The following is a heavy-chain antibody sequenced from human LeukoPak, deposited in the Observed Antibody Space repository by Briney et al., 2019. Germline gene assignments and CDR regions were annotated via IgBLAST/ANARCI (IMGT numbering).Heavy chain of an antibody. Sequence: GGSLRLSCAASGFTFSSYWMHWVRQAPGKGLVWVSRINSDGSRAHYADSVKGRFTISRDNAKNSLYLQMNSLRAEDTAVYYCARWAGYSSGAFDYWGQGTLVTVSS. D-gene: IGHD6-19*01. CDR2: INSDGSRA. CDR3: ARWAGYSSGAFDY. CDR1: GFTFSSYW. V-gene: IGHV3-74*01. J-gene: IGHJ4*02.